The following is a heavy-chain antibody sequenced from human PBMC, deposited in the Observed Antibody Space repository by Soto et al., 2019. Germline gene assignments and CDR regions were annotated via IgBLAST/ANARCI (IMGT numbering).Heavy chain of an antibody. CDR1: GFSLSTSGVG. D-gene: IGHD3-16*01. Sequence: QITLKESGPTLVKPTQTLTLTCTFSGFSLSTSGVGVGWIRQPPGKALEWLALIYWDDDKRYSPSLKSRLTITKDTSKNQVVLTMTNMDPVDTATYYCAPRLGLKTDDAFDIWGQGTMVNVSS. V-gene: IGHV2-5*02. CDR3: APRLGLKTDDAFDI. J-gene: IGHJ3*02. CDR2: IYWDDDK.